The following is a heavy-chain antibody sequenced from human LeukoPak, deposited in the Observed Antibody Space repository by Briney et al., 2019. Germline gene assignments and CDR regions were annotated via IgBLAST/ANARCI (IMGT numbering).Heavy chain of an antibody. CDR2: ISSSSSSTI. Sequence: PGGSLRLSCAASGFTFSSHGMHWVRQAPGKGLEWVSYISSSSSSTIYYADSVKGRFTISRDNAKNSLYLQMNSLRDEDTAVYYCARGPAAIPWHLRFDYWGQGTLVTVSS. J-gene: IGHJ4*02. CDR1: GFTFSSHG. V-gene: IGHV3-48*02. D-gene: IGHD2-2*02. CDR3: ARGPAAIPWHLRFDY.